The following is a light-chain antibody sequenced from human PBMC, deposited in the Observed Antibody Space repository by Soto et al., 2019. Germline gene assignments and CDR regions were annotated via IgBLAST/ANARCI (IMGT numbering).Light chain of an antibody. V-gene: IGKV3-15*01. Sequence: EIVVTQSPATLSVSPGGRVTLSCRASQSVSSSLAWYQQRPGQAPRLLIYDTSTRAAGIAARFSGSGSGTEFTLTISSLQSEDSAVYYCQQYVHWPPGAFGQGTKVDIK. CDR3: QQYVHWPPGA. CDR2: DTS. J-gene: IGKJ1*01. CDR1: QSVSSS.